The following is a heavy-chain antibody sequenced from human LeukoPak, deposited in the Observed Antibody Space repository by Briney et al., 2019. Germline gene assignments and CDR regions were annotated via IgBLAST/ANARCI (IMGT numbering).Heavy chain of an antibody. J-gene: IGHJ5*02. CDR2: IIPIFGTA. D-gene: IGHD2-2*01. CDR3: ARDGGELVVVPAARSPQGWFDP. V-gene: IGHV1-69*13. CDR1: GGTFSSYA. Sequence: ASVKVSCKASGGTFSSYAISGVRQAPGQGLEWMGGIIPIFGTANYAQKFQGRVTITADESTSTAYMELSSLRSEDTAVYYCARDGGELVVVPAARSPQGWFDPWGQGTLVTVSS.